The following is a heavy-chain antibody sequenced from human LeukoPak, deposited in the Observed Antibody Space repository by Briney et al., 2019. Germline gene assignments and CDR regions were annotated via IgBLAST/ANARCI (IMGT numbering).Heavy chain of an antibody. V-gene: IGHV4-4*02. J-gene: IGHJ5*02. CDR2: IYYSGST. CDR3: ARDQFGGYDNHWFDP. CDR1: GGSISSSNW. D-gene: IGHD5-12*01. Sequence: KPSETLSLTCAVSGGSISSSNWWSWVRQPPGKGLEWIGYIYYSGSTNYNPSLKSRVTISVDTSKNQFSLKLSSVTAADTAVYYCARDQFGGYDNHWFDPWGQGTLVTVSS.